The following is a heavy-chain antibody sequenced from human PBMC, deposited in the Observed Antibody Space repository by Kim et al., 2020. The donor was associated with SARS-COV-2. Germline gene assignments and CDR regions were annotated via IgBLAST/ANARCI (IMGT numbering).Heavy chain of an antibody. V-gene: IGHV1-18*01. CDR3: ARDRRVLRYFDWLLGDNWFDP. Sequence: ASVKVSCKASGYTFTSYGISWVRQAPGQGLEWMGWISAYNGNTNYAQKLQGRVTMTTDTSTSTAYMELRSLRSDDTAVYYCARDRRVLRYFDWLLGDNWFDPWGQGTLVTVSS. CDR1: GYTFTSYG. D-gene: IGHD3-9*01. J-gene: IGHJ5*02. CDR2: ISAYNGNT.